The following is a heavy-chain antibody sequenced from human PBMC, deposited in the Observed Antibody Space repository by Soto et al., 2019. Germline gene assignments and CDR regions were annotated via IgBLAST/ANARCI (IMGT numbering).Heavy chain of an antibody. CDR3: ARGRGAAADYFDF. CDR2: ISSSTSHT. J-gene: IGHJ4*02. Sequence: PGGSLRLSCAVSGFTFSDYDVTWIRQAPGTGLEWVSYISSSTSHTNYADSVKGRFTISRDNAKNSLFLQMNSLRAEDTAVYYCARGRGAAADYFDFWGQGTLVTVSS. V-gene: IGHV3-11*05. CDR1: GFTFSDYD. D-gene: IGHD6-13*01.